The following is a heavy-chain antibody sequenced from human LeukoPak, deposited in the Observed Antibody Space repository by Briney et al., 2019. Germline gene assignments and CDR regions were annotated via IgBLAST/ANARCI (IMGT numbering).Heavy chain of an antibody. CDR3: ARDGKRAHSGAYYYYYMDV. Sequence: GASVKVSCKASGYTFTGYYMHWVRQAPGQGLEWMGWINPNSGGTNYAQKFQGRVTMTRDTSISTAYMELSSLRSEDTAVYYCARDGKRAHSGAYYYYYMDVWGKGTTVTVSS. CDR1: GYTFTGYY. J-gene: IGHJ6*03. V-gene: IGHV1-2*02. D-gene: IGHD4/OR15-4a*01. CDR2: INPNSGGT.